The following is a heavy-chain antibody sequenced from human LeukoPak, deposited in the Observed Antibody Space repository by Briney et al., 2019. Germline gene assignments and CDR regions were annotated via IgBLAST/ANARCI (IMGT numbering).Heavy chain of an antibody. Sequence: GESLKISCKGSGYSFTSYWISWVRQMPGKGLEWMGRIDPSDSYTNYSPSFQGHVTISADKSISTAYLQWSSLKASDTPMYYCARGGLYCSGGSCYNDWGQGTLVTVSS. V-gene: IGHV5-10-1*01. J-gene: IGHJ4*02. CDR3: ARGGLYCSGGSCYND. D-gene: IGHD2-15*01. CDR1: GYSFTSYW. CDR2: IDPSDSYT.